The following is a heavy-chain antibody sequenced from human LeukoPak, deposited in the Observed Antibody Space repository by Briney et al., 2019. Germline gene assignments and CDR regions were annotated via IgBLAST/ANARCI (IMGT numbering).Heavy chain of an antibody. J-gene: IGHJ5*02. CDR3: ARHGMNSYGYESWFDP. CDR1: GSSISSGYY. D-gene: IGHD5-18*01. Sequence: SETLSLTCTVSGSSISSGYYWGWIRQPPGRGLEWIGSIYHRGTTYYNPSLKSRVSISVDTSKNHVSLKLSSVTAADTAVYYCARHGMNSYGYESWFDPWGQGTLVTVSS. CDR2: IYHRGTT. V-gene: IGHV4-38-2*02.